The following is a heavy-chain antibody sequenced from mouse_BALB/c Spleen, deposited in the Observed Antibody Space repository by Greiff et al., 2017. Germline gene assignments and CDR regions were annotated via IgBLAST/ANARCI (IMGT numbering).Heavy chain of an antibody. CDR3: TRGHRCGGAMDY. CDR1: GYTFTSSW. J-gene: IGHJ4*01. D-gene: IGHD2-14*01. CDR2: IHPNSGNT. V-gene: IGHV1S130*01. Sequence: VQLQQPGSVLVRPGASVKLSCKASGYTFTSSWMHWAKQRPGQGLEWIGEIHPNSGNTNYNEKFKGKATLTVDTSSSTVYVGLSSLTSEDAAVYCGTRGHRCGGAMDYWGQGTSVTVSS.